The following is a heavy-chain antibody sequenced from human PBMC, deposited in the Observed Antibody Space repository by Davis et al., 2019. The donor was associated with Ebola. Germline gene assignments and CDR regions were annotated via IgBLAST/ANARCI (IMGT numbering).Heavy chain of an antibody. Sequence: ASVTVSCKASGYSFNTYGISWVRQAPGQGPEWMGWISGHNGNTKSAEKFQDRVTLTTDTSTNTAYLELRSLTSDDTALYYCARDGRGIYYDYFDFWGQGTLVTVSS. CDR1: GYSFNTYG. CDR3: ARDGRGIYYDYFDF. J-gene: IGHJ4*02. CDR2: ISGHNGNT. V-gene: IGHV1-18*01. D-gene: IGHD1-26*01.